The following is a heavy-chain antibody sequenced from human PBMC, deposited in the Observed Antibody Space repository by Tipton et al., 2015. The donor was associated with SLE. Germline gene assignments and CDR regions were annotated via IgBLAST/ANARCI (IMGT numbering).Heavy chain of an antibody. J-gene: IGHJ6*03. CDR1: GGSFSGYY. Sequence: TLSLTCAVYGGSFSGYYWSWIRQPPGKGLEWIGYIYYSGSTNYNPSLKSRVTISVDTSKNQFSLKLRSVTAADTAVYYCARPLYYYYYMDVWGKGTTVTVSS. V-gene: IGHV4-34*01. CDR3: ARPLYYYYYMDV. CDR2: IYYSGST.